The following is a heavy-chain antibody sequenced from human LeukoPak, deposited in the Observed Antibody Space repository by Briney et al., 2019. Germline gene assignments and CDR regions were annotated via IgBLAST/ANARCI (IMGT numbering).Heavy chain of an antibody. Sequence: SETLSLTCTVSGGSISIYYWSWLRQPAGEGLEWIGRLQTSGITNYNPSLKSRVTMSIDTSKSRFSLKLSSVTAADTAVYYCARDPHPYYKDGLGKGTTVTVSS. J-gene: IGHJ6*03. CDR3: ARDPHPYYKDG. CDR1: GGSISIYY. V-gene: IGHV4-4*07. CDR2: LQTSGIT.